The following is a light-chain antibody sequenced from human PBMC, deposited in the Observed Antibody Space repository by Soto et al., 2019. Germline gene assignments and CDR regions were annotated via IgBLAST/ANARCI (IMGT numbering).Light chain of an antibody. CDR3: SSYAGSNNLPYV. CDR2: EVS. Sequence: LTQPASVSGSPGQAITTSCTGTSSDVGGYNYVSWYQQHPGKAPKLMIYEVSKRPSGVPDRFSGSKSGNTASLTVSGLQAEDEADYYCSSYAGSNNLPYVFGTGTKVTVL. CDR1: SSDVGGYNY. V-gene: IGLV2-8*01. J-gene: IGLJ1*01.